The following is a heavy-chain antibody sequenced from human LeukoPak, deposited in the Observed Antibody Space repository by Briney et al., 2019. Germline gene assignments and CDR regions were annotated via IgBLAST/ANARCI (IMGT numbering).Heavy chain of an antibody. V-gene: IGHV3-11*04. CDR3: VRGAAVVGVTDSWFDP. J-gene: IGHJ5*02. CDR2: ISSSGSTI. CDR1: GFTFSDYY. Sequence: GGSLRLSCAASGFTFSDYYMSWIRQAPGKGLEWVSYISSSGSTIYYADSVKGRFTISRDNAKNSLYLQMNSLRAEDTAVYYCVRGAAVVGVTDSWFDPWGQGTLVTVSS. D-gene: IGHD2-15*01.